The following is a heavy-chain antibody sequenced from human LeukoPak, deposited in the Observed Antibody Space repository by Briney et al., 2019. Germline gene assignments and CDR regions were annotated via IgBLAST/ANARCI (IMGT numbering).Heavy chain of an antibody. D-gene: IGHD3-10*01. V-gene: IGHV3-30*02. J-gene: IGHJ5*02. Sequence: PGGSLRLSCAASGFTFSSYGMHWVRQAPGTGLEWVAFIRSDGSNKNYADSVKGRFTISRDNSKNTLYLQMNSLRPDDTAVYYCAKNYSKPIYYGSGIYYRPNWFAPWGQGTLVTVSS. CDR2: IRSDGSNK. CDR3: AKNYSKPIYYGSGIYYRPNWFAP. CDR1: GFTFSSYG.